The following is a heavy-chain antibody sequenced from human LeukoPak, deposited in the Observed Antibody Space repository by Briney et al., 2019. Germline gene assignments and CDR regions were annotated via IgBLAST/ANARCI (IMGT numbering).Heavy chain of an antibody. J-gene: IGHJ4*02. D-gene: IGHD3-22*01. V-gene: IGHV1-18*01. CDR2: ISAYNGNT. Sequence: ASVEVSCKASGYTFTSYGISWARQAPGQGLEWMGWISAYNGNTNYAQKLQGRVTMTTDTSTSTAYMELRSLRSDDTAVYYCAREESYDSSGYPFDYWGQGTLVTVSS. CDR1: GYTFTSYG. CDR3: AREESYDSSGYPFDY.